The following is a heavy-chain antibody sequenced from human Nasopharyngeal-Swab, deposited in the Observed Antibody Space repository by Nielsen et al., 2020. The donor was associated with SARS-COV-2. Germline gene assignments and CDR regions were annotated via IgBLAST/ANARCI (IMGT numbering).Heavy chain of an antibody. CDR1: GSGFSYYE. V-gene: IGHV3-48*03. Sequence: GESLKIACAASGSGFSYYEMNWVRQAPGKGLEWISYISTTTATIYYADSVKGRFTISRDNAKNSLFLQMNSVRAEDTAVYYCAREMWTHPNSFDYWGQGTLVSVSS. CDR3: AREMWTHPNSFDY. D-gene: IGHD5-18*01. J-gene: IGHJ4*02. CDR2: ISTTTATI.